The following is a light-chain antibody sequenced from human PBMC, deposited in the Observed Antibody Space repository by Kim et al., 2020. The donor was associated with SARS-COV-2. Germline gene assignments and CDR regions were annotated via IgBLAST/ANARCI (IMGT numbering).Light chain of an antibody. CDR1: QSVSSN. V-gene: IGKV3-15*01. CDR3: QQYDVWPRP. Sequence: VATGERATPSCKASQSVSSNLAWYQKKSGQAPRLLNYGEATRATGIPARFSGSGSGTEFTLTISSLQSEDVAVYYCQQYDVWPRPFGLGTKVEIK. CDR2: GEA. J-gene: IGKJ1*01.